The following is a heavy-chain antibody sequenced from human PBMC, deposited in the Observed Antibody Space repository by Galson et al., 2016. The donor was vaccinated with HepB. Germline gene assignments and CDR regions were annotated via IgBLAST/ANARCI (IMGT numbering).Heavy chain of an antibody. CDR2: IYNRGPT. Sequence: TLSLTCAVSGDSISSGSHYWSWIRQSAGKGLKWVGRIYNRGPTGTNFNPSLKSRVTISLDMAQNQFSLKMTSVTAADTAVYYCAGGSGYNNGYYVGYCFDYWGLGTEVIVSA. CDR1: GDSISSGSHY. V-gene: IGHV4-61*02. CDR3: AGGSGYNNGYYVGYCFDY. D-gene: IGHD3-3*01. J-gene: IGHJ4*02.